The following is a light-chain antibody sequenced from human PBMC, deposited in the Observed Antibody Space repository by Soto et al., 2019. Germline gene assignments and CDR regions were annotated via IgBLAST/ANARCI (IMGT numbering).Light chain of an antibody. CDR3: QQIYSIPIT. Sequence: DIQMTQSPYSLSAAVGDRVTIACRASQNINTYLNWYQQKPGKAPKLLMFDAASLQSGVPLRFSGSGSGTHFTLTISSLQPEDFATYYCQQIYSIPITFGQGTRLEIK. CDR2: DAA. J-gene: IGKJ5*01. CDR1: QNINTY. V-gene: IGKV1-39*01.